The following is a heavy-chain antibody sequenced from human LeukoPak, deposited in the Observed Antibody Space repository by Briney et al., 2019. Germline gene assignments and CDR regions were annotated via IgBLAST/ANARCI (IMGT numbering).Heavy chain of an antibody. J-gene: IGHJ6*02. CDR3: TRDTLSGVIIGPRMDV. Sequence: GRSLRLSCAASGFTFSSYAMHWVRQAPGKGLEWVAVISYDGGNKYYADSVKGRFTISRDNSKNTLYLQMNSLRAEDTAVYYCTRDTLSGVIIGPRMDVWGQGTTVTVSS. CDR2: ISYDGGNK. D-gene: IGHD3-3*01. CDR1: GFTFSSYA. V-gene: IGHV3-30-3*01.